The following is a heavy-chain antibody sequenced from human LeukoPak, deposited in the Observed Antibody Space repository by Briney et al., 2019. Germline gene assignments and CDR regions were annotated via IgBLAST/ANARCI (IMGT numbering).Heavy chain of an antibody. J-gene: IGHJ4*02. CDR1: GASTSSYY. D-gene: IGHD3-22*01. V-gene: IGHV4-59*01. CDR2: IYYSGST. Sequence: NPSETLSLTCTVSGASTSSYYWSWIRQPPGKGLEWIGYIYYSGSTNYNPSLKSRVTISVDTSKNQFALKLSSVTAADTAVYYCARGRYDSSGYSDYWGQGTLVTVSS. CDR3: ARGRYDSSGYSDY.